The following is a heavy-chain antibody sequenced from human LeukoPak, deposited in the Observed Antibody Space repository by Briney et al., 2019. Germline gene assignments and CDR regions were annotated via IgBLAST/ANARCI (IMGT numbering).Heavy chain of an antibody. D-gene: IGHD3-22*01. V-gene: IGHV4-34*01. J-gene: IGHJ4*02. Sequence: KPSETLSLTCAVYGGSFSGYYWSWIRQPPGKGLEWIGEINHSGSTNYNPSLKSRVTISVDTSKDQFSLKLSSVTAADTAVYYCARDRYYYDSSGHWYWGQGTLVTVSS. CDR3: ARDRYYYDSSGHWY. CDR1: GGSFSGYY. CDR2: INHSGST.